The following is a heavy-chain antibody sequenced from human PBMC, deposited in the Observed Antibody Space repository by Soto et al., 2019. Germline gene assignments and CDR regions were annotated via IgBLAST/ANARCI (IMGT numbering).Heavy chain of an antibody. CDR1: GGSISSYY. J-gene: IGHJ4*02. Sequence: SETLSLTCTVSGGSISSYYWSWIRQPPGKGLEWIGYIYYSGSTNYNPSLKSRVTISVDTSKNQFSLKLSSVTAADTAVYYCARTTTVTTHFDYWGQGTLVTVSS. CDR3: ARTTTVTTHFDY. V-gene: IGHV4-59*01. D-gene: IGHD4-17*01. CDR2: IYYSGST.